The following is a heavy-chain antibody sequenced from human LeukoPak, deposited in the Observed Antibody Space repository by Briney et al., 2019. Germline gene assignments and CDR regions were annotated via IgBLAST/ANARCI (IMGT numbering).Heavy chain of an antibody. Sequence: ASVKVSCKASGYTFTSYGISWVRQAPGQGLEWMGWISAYNGNTNYAQKLQGRVTMTTDTSTSTAYMELRSLRSDDTAVYYCARGTDQGIAVAGIKDYYYGMDVWGQGTTVTVSS. D-gene: IGHD6-19*01. J-gene: IGHJ6*02. CDR2: ISAYNGNT. CDR3: ARGTDQGIAVAGIKDYYYGMDV. V-gene: IGHV1-18*01. CDR1: GYTFTSYG.